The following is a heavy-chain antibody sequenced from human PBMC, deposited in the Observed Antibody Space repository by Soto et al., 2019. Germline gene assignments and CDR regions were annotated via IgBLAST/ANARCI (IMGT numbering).Heavy chain of an antibody. CDR1: GFTFSIYS. J-gene: IGHJ6*03. D-gene: IGHD1-7*01. Sequence: PGGSLRLSCAASGFTFSIYSMNWFRQAPGKGLEWVSSISSSSSYIYYADSVKGRFTISRDNAKNSLYLQMNSLRAEDTAVYYCARASRNWSYGLNYYYYMDVWGKGTTVTVSS. V-gene: IGHV3-21*01. CDR2: ISSSSSYI. CDR3: ARASRNWSYGLNYYYYMDV.